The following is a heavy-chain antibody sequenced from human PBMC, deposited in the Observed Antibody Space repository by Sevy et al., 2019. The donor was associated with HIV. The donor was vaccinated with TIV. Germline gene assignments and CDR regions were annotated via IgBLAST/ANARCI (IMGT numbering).Heavy chain of an antibody. V-gene: IGHV3-33*08. J-gene: IGHJ4*02. Sequence: GGSLRLSCAASGFTFNNYGMHWVRQAPGKGLEWVALIWYDGSKKYYADSVKGRFAISRDNSTNTLYLQMNSLRPEDKAVYYCASGPYYDFWSGRYWGQGTLVTVSS. CDR2: IWYDGSKK. CDR1: GFTFNNYG. D-gene: IGHD3-3*01. CDR3: ASGPYYDFWSGRY.